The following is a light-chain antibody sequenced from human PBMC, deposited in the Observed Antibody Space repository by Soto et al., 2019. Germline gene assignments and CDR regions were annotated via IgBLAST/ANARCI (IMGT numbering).Light chain of an antibody. V-gene: IGKV3-15*01. Sequence: EILLTLSPATVAVSPGEGATLSCRASQSVRDNLALYQQKPGQAPRLLIYRASTRATGVPARFSGSGSGTEFTLTISSLQSEDVSVYLCQHYNFWPHTFGQGTRLEI. CDR2: RAS. CDR1: QSVRDN. J-gene: IGKJ5*01. CDR3: QHYNFWPHT.